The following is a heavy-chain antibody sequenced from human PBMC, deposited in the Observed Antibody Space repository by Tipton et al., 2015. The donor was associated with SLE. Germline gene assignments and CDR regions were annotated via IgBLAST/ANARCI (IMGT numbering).Heavy chain of an antibody. D-gene: IGHD5-24*01. CDR3: AREGRGTPDY. Sequence: SLRLSCAASGFIFYSYAMHWVRQAPGKGLEWVAVISYHGSETYYADSVKGRVTISRDNSKNTVSLQMNSLRTEDTAVYYCAREGRGTPDYWGQGTLVTVSS. J-gene: IGHJ4*02. CDR2: ISYHGSET. V-gene: IGHV3-30*04. CDR1: GFIFYSYA.